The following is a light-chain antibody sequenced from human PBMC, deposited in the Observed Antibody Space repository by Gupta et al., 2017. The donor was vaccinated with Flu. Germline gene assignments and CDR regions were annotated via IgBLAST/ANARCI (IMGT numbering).Light chain of an antibody. CDR1: SSNSGRNT. J-gene: IGLJ3*02. CDR2: GND. V-gene: IGLV1-44*01. Sequence: QSVLPQPPSASGAPGQRVLISCSGGSSNSGRNTVNWYQQLPGTAPKLLIYGNDQRPSGVPDRFSGSKSGTSASLAISGLQSEDEADYYCAAWDDSLNGWVFGGGTKLTVL. CDR3: AAWDDSLNGWV.